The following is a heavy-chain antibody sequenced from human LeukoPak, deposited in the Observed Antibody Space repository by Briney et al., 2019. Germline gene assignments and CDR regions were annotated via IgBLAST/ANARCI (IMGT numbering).Heavy chain of an antibody. CDR1: GFTFSSYA. V-gene: IGHV3-20*04. D-gene: IGHD2-2*02. J-gene: IGHJ6*03. CDR2: INWNGGST. CDR3: ARRSYCSSTSCYMFYYYYMDV. Sequence: GGSLRLSCAASGFTFSSYAMSWVRQAPGKGLEWVSGINWNGGSTGYADSVKGRFTISRDNAKNSLYLQMNSLRAEDTALYYCARRSYCSSTSCYMFYYYYMDVWGKGTTVTVSS.